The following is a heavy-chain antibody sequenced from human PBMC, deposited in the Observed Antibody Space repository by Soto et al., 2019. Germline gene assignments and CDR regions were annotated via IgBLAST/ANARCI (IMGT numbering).Heavy chain of an antibody. J-gene: IGHJ4*02. Sequence: QVQLVESGGGVVQPGRSLRLSCAASGFTFSSYAMHWVRQAPGKGLEWVAVISYDGSNKYYADSVKGRFTISRDNSKNTLYLQMNSLRAEDTAVYYCARVGAEVILWFGESMYFDYWGQGTLVTVSS. CDR2: ISYDGSNK. CDR1: GFTFSSYA. V-gene: IGHV3-30-3*01. CDR3: ARVGAEVILWFGESMYFDY. D-gene: IGHD3-10*01.